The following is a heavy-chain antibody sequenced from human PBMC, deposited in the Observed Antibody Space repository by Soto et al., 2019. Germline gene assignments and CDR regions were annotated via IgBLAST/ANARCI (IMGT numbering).Heavy chain of an antibody. V-gene: IGHV3-30*18. J-gene: IGHJ4*02. CDR2: ISYYGSNK. CDR1: GCTLSSCS. CDR3: AKELVLRGYYFDY. D-gene: IGHD3-3*01. Sequence: LRPTGSASGCTLSSCSRHWVRQAPGKGLEWVAVISYYGSNKYYADSVKGRFTISRGNSKNTLYLQMNSLRAEDTAVYYCAKELVLRGYYFDYWGQGTLVTVYS.